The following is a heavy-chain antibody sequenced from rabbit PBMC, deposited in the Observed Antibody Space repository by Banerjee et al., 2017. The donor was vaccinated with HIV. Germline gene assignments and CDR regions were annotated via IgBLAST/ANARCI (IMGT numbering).Heavy chain of an antibody. J-gene: IGHJ3*01. CDR3: ARGTSSSGYYMGL. CDR1: GFSFSNGYV. V-gene: IGHV1S43*01. CDR2: INTISGDT. Sequence: QEQLEESGGDLVKPEGSLTLTCTASGFSFSNGYVMCWVRQAPGKGLEWIACINTISGDTVYATWAKGRFTISRSTTLNTVDLKMTSLTAADTATYFCARGTSSSGYYMGLWGQGTLVTVS. D-gene: IGHD1-1*01.